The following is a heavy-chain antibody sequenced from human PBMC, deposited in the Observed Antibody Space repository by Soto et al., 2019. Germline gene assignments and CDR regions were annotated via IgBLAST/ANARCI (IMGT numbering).Heavy chain of an antibody. Sequence: QVQLVQSGAEVKKPGSSVKVSCKASGGTFSSYAISWVRQAPGQGLEWMGGIIPIFGTANYAQKFQGRVTITADESTSTAYMELSNLRSEDTAVYYCARVECSSTSCRDAFDIWGQGTMVTVSS. J-gene: IGHJ3*02. D-gene: IGHD2-2*01. V-gene: IGHV1-69*01. CDR1: GGTFSSYA. CDR2: IIPIFGTA. CDR3: ARVECSSTSCRDAFDI.